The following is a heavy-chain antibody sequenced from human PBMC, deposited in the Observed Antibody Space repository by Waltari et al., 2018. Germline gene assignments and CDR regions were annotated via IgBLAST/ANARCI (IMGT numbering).Heavy chain of an antibody. CDR1: GGSISSSSYY. V-gene: IGHV4-39*01. D-gene: IGHD5-18*01. CDR3: ARHKDTACSP. CDR2: IYYSGGT. J-gene: IGHJ5*02. Sequence: QLQLQASGPGLVKPSETLSLTCTVSGGSISSSSYYWGWIRQPPGKGLEWIGGIYYSGGTYYNPSLKSRVTISVDTSKNQFCLKLSSVTAADTAVYYCARHKDTACSPWGQGTLVTVSA.